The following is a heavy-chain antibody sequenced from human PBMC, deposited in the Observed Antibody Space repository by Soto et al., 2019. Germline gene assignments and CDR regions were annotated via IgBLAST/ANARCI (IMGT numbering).Heavy chain of an antibody. CDR3: ARDRRITIFGVVPQGFDP. Sequence: ASVKVSCKASGYTFTSYGISWVRQAPGQGLEWMGWISAYNGNTNYAQKLQGRVTMTTDTSTSTAYMELRSLRSDDTAVYYCARDRRITIFGVVPQGFDPWGQGTLVTVSS. V-gene: IGHV1-18*01. CDR2: ISAYNGNT. CDR1: GYTFTSYG. D-gene: IGHD3-3*01. J-gene: IGHJ5*02.